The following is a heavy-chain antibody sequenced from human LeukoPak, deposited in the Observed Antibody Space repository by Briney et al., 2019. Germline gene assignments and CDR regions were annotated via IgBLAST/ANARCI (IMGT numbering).Heavy chain of an antibody. CDR3: ASALTIDSSGYYYEDAFDI. J-gene: IGHJ3*02. V-gene: IGHV1-8*03. CDR2: MNPNSGNT. Sequence: ASVKVSCKASGYTFTSYDINWVRQATGQGLEWMGWMNPNSGNTGYAQKFQGRVTITRNTSISTAYMELSSLRSEDTAVYYCASALTIDSSGYYYEDAFDIWGQGTMGTVSS. D-gene: IGHD3-22*01. CDR1: GYTFTSYD.